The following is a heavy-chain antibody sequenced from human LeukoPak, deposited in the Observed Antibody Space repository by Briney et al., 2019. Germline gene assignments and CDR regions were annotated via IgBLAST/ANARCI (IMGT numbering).Heavy chain of an antibody. V-gene: IGHV4-34*01. D-gene: IGHD2-2*01. CDR1: GGSFSGYY. CDR3: ARAPGDCSSTSCYGGNWFDP. Sequence: SETLSLTCAVHGGSFSGYYWSWIRQPPGKGLEWIGEINHSGSTNYNPSLKSRVTISVDTSKNQFSLKLSSVTAADTAVYYCARAPGDCSSTSCYGGNWFDPWGQGTLVTVSS. CDR2: INHSGST. J-gene: IGHJ5*02.